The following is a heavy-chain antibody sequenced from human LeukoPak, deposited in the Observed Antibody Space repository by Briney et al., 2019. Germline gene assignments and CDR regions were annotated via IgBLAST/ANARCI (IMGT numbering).Heavy chain of an antibody. CDR2: IWYDGSNK. CDR1: GFTFSSYG. V-gene: IGHV3-33*01. Sequence: GRSLRLSCAASGFTFSSYGMHWVRQAPGKGLEWVAVIWYDGSNKYYADSVKGRFTISRDNSKNTLYLQMNSLRAEDTAVYYCARAGCSGGSCYSYYFDYWGQGTLVTVSS. J-gene: IGHJ4*02. D-gene: IGHD2-15*01. CDR3: ARAGCSGGSCYSYYFDY.